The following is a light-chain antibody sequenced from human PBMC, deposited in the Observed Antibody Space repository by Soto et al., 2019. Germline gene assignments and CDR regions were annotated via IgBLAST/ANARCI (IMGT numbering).Light chain of an antibody. J-gene: IGKJ2*01. V-gene: IGKV3-20*01. Sequence: EIVLTQSPGTLSLSPGERATLSCRASQSVSSSYLAWYQQKPGQAPRLLIYGASSRDTGIPDRFSGSGSGTDFTLTISRLEPEDFAVYYCQQYGSSHMYTFGQGTKLEIK. CDR2: GAS. CDR3: QQYGSSHMYT. CDR1: QSVSSSY.